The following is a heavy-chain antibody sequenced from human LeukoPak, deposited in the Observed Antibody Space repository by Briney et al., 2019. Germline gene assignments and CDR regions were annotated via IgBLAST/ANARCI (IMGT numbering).Heavy chain of an antibody. V-gene: IGHV3-23*01. D-gene: IGHD3-9*01. CDR3: ARDRYYDTLGFDY. CDR2: ISGSGGST. Sequence: PGGSLRLSCAASGLTFSSYAMSWVRQAPGKGLEWVSAISGSGGSTYYADSVKGRFTISRDNAKNSLYLQMNSLRAEDTAVYYCARDRYYDTLGFDYWGQGTLVTVSS. J-gene: IGHJ4*02. CDR1: GLTFSSYA.